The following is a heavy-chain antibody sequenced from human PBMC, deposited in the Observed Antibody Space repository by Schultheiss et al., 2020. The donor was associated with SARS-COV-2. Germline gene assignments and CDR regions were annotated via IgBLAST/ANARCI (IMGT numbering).Heavy chain of an antibody. CDR3: ARTTAAVDIDYYYYYYMDV. Sequence: GGSLRLSCAASGFTFSSYWMSWVRQAPGKGLEWVSYISSSSSTIYYADSVKGRFTISRDNAKNSLYLQMNSLRAEDTAVYYCARTTAAVDIDYYYYYYMDVWGKGTTVTVSS. D-gene: IGHD6-13*01. CDR2: ISSSSSTI. J-gene: IGHJ6*03. CDR1: GFTFSSYW. V-gene: IGHV3-48*01.